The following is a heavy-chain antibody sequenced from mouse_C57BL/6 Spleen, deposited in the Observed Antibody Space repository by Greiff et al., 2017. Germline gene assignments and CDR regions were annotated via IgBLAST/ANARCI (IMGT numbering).Heavy chain of an antibody. V-gene: IGHV1-80*01. CDR3: ARIGNYYGSRYFDV. J-gene: IGHJ1*03. CDR1: GYAFSSYW. Sequence: QVQLQQSGAELVKPGASVKISCKASGYAFSSYWMNWVKQRPGKGLEWIGQIYPGDGDTNYNGKFKGKATLTADKSSSTAYMQLSSLTSEDSAVYFCARIGNYYGSRYFDVWGTGTTVTVSS. CDR2: IYPGDGDT. D-gene: IGHD1-1*01.